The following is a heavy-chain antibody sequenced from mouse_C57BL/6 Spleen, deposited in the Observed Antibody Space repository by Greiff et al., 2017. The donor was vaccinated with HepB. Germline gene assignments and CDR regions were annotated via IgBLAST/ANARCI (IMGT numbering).Heavy chain of an antibody. V-gene: IGHV2-5*01. Sequence: VKLMESGPGLVQPSQSLSITCTVSGFSLTSYGVHWVRQSPGKGLEWLGVIWRGGSTDYNAAFMSRLSITKDNSKSQVFFKMNSLQADDTAIYYCALIYDGTRAMDYWGQGTSVTVSS. CDR3: ALIYDGTRAMDY. CDR2: IWRGGST. J-gene: IGHJ4*01. CDR1: GFSLTSYG. D-gene: IGHD2-3*01.